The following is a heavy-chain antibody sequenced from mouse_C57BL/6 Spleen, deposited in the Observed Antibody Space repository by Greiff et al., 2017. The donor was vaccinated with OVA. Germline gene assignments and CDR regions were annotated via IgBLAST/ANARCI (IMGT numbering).Heavy chain of an antibody. CDR1: GYAFSSSW. V-gene: IGHV1-82*01. Sequence: VQLQQSGPDLVKPGASVKISCTASGYAFSSSWMNWVQQRPGKGLEWIGRIYPGDGDTYYTGKFKGQATLTADKATGTAYMQLSSLTSEDSAVDFCARSGGYPFMDYWGQGTSVTVSS. CDR3: ARSGGYPFMDY. J-gene: IGHJ4*01. D-gene: IGHD2-2*01. CDR2: IYPGDGDT.